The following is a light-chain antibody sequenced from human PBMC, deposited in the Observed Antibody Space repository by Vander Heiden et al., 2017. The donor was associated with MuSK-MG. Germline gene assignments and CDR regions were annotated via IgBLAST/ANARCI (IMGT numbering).Light chain of an antibody. CDR2: DVS. J-gene: IGLJ2*01. Sequence: QSALTQPCSVSGSPGQSVTISCTGTSSDVGGYNYVSWYQQHPGKAPKLMIYDVSKRPSGVPDRFSGSKSGNTASLTISGRQAEDEADYYCCSYAGSYTHVVFGGGTKLTVL. V-gene: IGLV2-11*01. CDR1: SSDVGGYNY. CDR3: CSYAGSYTHVV.